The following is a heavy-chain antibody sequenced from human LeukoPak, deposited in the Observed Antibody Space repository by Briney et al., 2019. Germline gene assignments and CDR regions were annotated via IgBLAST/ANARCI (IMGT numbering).Heavy chain of an antibody. CDR2: INPNSGGT. CDR1: GYTFTNYH. D-gene: IGHD2-2*01. CDR3: AREGCISNSCHVIGDDNWFDP. V-gene: IGHV1-2*02. Sequence: ASVKVSCKASGYTFTNYHMHWVRQAPGRGLEWMGWINPNSGGTNYAQKFQGRVTMTRDTSISTLYMDLSRPTSDDTAVYYCAREGCISNSCHVIGDDNWFDPWGQGTLLTVSS. J-gene: IGHJ5*02.